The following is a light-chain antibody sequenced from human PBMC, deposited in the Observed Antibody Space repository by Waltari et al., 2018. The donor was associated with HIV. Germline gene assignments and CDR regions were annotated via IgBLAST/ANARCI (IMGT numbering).Light chain of an antibody. CDR2: KVS. J-gene: IGKJ4*01. Sequence: EVVLTQSPLSLPATLGQPASISCSSSQSPGYSYGNTYLNWFQQRPGQSPRRLIYKVSNRDSGVPDRFSGSGSGTDFTLKISRVEAEDVGVYYCMQGTHWPLTFGGGTKVEIK. CDR1: QSPGYSYGNTY. CDR3: MQGTHWPLT. V-gene: IGKV2-30*01.